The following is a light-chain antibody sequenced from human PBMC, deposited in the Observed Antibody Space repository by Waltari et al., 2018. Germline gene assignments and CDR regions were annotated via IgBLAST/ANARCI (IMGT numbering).Light chain of an antibody. V-gene: IGLV2-23*01. CDR1: SRAIGGYMY. J-gene: IGLJ2*01. Sequence: QSALTQPASESGSPGQSITISCAGTSRAIGGYMYVSRYQRHPGKAPKLIIDEGTKRPSGVSKRFSGSKSGNTASLTISGLQAEDEGDYYCCSYAGTNTHVLFGGGTELTVL. CDR3: CSYAGTNTHVL. CDR2: EGT.